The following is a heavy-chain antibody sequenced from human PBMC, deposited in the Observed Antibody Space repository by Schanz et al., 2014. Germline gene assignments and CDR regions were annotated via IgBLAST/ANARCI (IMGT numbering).Heavy chain of an antibody. CDR3: VRDTTWRLDL. J-gene: IGHJ2*01. Sequence: QVQLQESGPGLLKPSETLSLTCTVSGGSIRSYFWSWIRHPPGKGLEWIGYIYYSGSSDYNPSLKTRVTMSLDTSKNQFSLTLTSLTAADTAVYYCVRDTTWRLDLWGRGTLVTVSS. CDR2: IYYSGSS. D-gene: IGHD1-1*01. CDR1: GGSIRSYF. V-gene: IGHV4-59*12.